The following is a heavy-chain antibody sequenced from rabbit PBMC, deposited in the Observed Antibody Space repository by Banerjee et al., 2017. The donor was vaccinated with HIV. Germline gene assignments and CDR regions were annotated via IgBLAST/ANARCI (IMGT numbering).Heavy chain of an antibody. D-gene: IGHD8-1*01. J-gene: IGHJ4*01. CDR3: ARAYGGSSPYCYFDM. V-gene: IGHV1S45*01. Sequence: QEQLVESGGDLVKPGASLTVTCTASGFSLSSYAMSWVRKAPGKGLEWIGHIYADSSGSTYYASCAKGRFAISKTSSTTVTLQMTSLTAADTATYFCARAYGGSSPYCYFDMWGPGTLVTVS. CDR2: IYADSSGST. CDR1: GFSLSSYA.